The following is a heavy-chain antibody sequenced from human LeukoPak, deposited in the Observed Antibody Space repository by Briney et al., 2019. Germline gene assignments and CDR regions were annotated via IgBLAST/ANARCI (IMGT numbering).Heavy chain of an antibody. J-gene: IGHJ4*02. CDR1: GGSISSRSYY. CDR2: ICYSGST. D-gene: IGHD2-2*02. Sequence: SETLSLTCTVSGGSISSRSYYWGWIRQPPGKGLEWIGRICYSGSTYYNPSLKSRVTISVDTSKNQFSLKLSSVTAADTAVYYCARLARIVVVVPAAIWVDYWGQGTLVTVSS. V-gene: IGHV4-39*01. CDR3: ARLARIVVVVPAAIWVDY.